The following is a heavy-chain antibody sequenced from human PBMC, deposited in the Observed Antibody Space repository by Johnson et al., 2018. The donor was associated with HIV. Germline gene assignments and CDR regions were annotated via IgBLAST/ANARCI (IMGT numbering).Heavy chain of an antibody. CDR3: ARDHMGPVNRRVQWLVPRGFDF. J-gene: IGHJ3*01. Sequence: VQLVESGGGLVQPGGSLRLSCAASGFTVSSNYMSWVRQAPGKGLEWVSAISGSGGSTFYADSVKGRFTISRDNSKNTLNLQMNSLRAEDTALDYCARDHMGPVNRRVQWLVPRGFDFWGQGTMVTVAS. D-gene: IGHD6-19*01. CDR1: GFTVSSNY. CDR2: ISGSGGST. V-gene: IGHV3-23*04.